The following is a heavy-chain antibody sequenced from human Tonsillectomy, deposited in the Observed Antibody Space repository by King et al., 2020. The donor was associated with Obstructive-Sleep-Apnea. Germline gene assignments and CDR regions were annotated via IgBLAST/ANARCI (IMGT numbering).Heavy chain of an antibody. CDR1: GYTFSDAW. V-gene: IGHV3-15*01. CDR2: IKSETDGGTT. Sequence: VQLVESGGGLVKPGGSLRLSCAASGYTFSDAWMSWVRQAPGKGLEWVGRIKSETDGGTTDYAAPVSGRFTISRDDSKTTLYLQMNSLKTEDTAVYYCPSPVPLCSGGSCPYFDYWGQGTLVTVSS. CDR3: PSPVPLCSGGSCPYFDY. D-gene: IGHD2-15*01. J-gene: IGHJ4*02.